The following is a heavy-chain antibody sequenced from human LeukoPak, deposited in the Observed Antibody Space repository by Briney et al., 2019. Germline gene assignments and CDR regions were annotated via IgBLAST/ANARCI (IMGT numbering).Heavy chain of an antibody. D-gene: IGHD3-3*01. CDR3: ARDTVEWYIFDY. CDR1: GFTFSSYW. V-gene: IGHV3-74*01. Sequence: GGSLRLSCAASGFTFSSYWMHWVRQAPGKGPVWVARTNRDGSSTAYADSVKGRFTISKDNAKNTLYLLMNSLRAEDTAVYYCARDTVEWYIFDYWGQGTLVTVSS. J-gene: IGHJ4*02. CDR2: TNRDGSST.